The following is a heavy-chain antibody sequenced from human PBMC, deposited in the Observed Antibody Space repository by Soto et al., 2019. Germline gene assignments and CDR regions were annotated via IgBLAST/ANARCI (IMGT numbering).Heavy chain of an antibody. CDR1: GFTFSSYA. CDR3: ARDRAPATYDFWSGDYYYYGMDV. V-gene: IGHV3-30-3*01. CDR2: ISYDGSNK. Sequence: QVQLVESGGGVVQPGRSLRLSCAASGFTFSSYAMHWVRQAPGKGLEWVAVISYDGSNKYYADSVKGRFTISRDNSKNTLYLQMNSLRAEDTAVYYCARDRAPATYDFWSGDYYYYGMDVWGQGTTVTVSS. J-gene: IGHJ6*02. D-gene: IGHD3-3*01.